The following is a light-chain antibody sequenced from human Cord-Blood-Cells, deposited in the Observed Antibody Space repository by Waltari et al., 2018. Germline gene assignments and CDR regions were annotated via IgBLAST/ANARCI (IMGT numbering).Light chain of an antibody. CDR3: SSYTSSSTLV. Sequence: QSALTQPDSVSGSPGQSITISCTGTSSDVGGYNYFSWYQQHPGKAPKLMIYDVSKRPSGVSNRFSGSKSGNTASLTISGLQAEDEADYYCSSYTSSSTLVFGGGTKLTVL. V-gene: IGLV2-14*01. CDR2: DVS. CDR1: SSDVGGYNY. J-gene: IGLJ3*02.